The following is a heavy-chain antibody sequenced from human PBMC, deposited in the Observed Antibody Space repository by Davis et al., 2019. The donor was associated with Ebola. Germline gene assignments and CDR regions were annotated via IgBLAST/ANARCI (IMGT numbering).Heavy chain of an antibody. J-gene: IGHJ6*02. Sequence: PGGSLRLSCGVSGYSISSGYYRDWIRQSPGKGLEWIGRIYASGSTNYNPSLKSRVTMSVDTSKNQFSLKLSSVTAADTAVYYCAREGNYYYNAMDVWGQGTTITVSS. CDR1: GYSISSGYY. CDR3: AREGNYYYNAMDV. V-gene: IGHV4-38-2*02. CDR2: IYASGST.